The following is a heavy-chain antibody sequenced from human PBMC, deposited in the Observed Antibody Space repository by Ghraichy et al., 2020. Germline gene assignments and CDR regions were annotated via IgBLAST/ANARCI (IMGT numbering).Heavy chain of an antibody. V-gene: IGHV4-38-2*02. J-gene: IGHJ6*02. CDR1: GYSISSGYY. CDR2: IYHSGST. D-gene: IGHD4-23*01. CDR3: AREDYGGSSLFYYYGLDV. Sequence: SQTRSLTCTVSGYSISSGYYWSWVRQSPGKGLEWIGTIYHSGSTYSSPSLKSRVTISVDTSKNQFSLRLSSVTAADTAIYYCAREDYGGSSLFYYYGLDVWGQGTTVTVSS.